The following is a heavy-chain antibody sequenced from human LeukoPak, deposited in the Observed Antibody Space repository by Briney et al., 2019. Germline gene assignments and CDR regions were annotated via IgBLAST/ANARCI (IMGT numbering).Heavy chain of an antibody. CDR2: INTDGRVT. V-gene: IGHV3-74*03. J-gene: IGHJ4*02. Sequence: GGSLRLSCTASGFTFTTYWWRWIRQAPGKGLVWVARINTDGRVTTYAESVKGRFTVSRDNAENTLYLEMNNLRPEDTAVYYCIRETHFGLHLVFWGQGTLATVTS. D-gene: IGHD3-16*01. CDR1: GFTFTTYW. CDR3: IRETHFGLHLVF.